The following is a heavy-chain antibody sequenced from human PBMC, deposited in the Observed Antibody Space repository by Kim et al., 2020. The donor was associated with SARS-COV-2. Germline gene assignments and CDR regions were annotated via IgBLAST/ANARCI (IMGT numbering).Heavy chain of an antibody. Sequence: GGSLRLSCTASGFTFGDYAMSWFRQAPGKGLEWVGFIRSKAYGGTTEYAASVKGRFTISRDDSKSIAYLQMNSLKTEDTAVYYCTFEREGSNYPRVYYGMDVWGQGTTVTVSS. CDR1: GFTFGDYA. V-gene: IGHV3-49*03. CDR2: IRSKAYGGTT. CDR3: TFEREGSNYPRVYYGMDV. D-gene: IGHD4-4*01. J-gene: IGHJ6*02.